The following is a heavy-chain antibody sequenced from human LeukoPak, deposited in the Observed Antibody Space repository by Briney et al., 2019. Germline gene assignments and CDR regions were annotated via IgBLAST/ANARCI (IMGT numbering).Heavy chain of an antibody. CDR2: INHSGST. CDR3: ARGPPHYDY. Sequence: SETLSLTCAVYVGSLSGHYWIWIRQPRGKGLEWIGEINHSGSTNYNPSLKSRVTISVDTSKNQFSLKLSSVTAADTAVYYCARGPPHYDYWGQGTLVTVSS. V-gene: IGHV4-34*01. CDR1: VGSLSGHY. J-gene: IGHJ4*02.